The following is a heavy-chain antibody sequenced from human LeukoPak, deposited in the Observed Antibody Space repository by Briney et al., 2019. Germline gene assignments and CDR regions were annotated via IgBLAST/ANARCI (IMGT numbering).Heavy chain of an antibody. J-gene: IGHJ4*02. D-gene: IGHD5-24*01. V-gene: IGHV4-61*03. CDR3: ARKVATINPFDY. CDR1: GGSISSGGYY. CDR2: IYYSGST. Sequence: PSQTLSLTCTVSGGSISSGGYYWSWIRQPPGKGLEWIGYIYYSGSTNYNPSLKSRVTMSVDTSKNHFSLELTSVTAADTAVYYCARKVATINPFDYWGQGTLVTVSS.